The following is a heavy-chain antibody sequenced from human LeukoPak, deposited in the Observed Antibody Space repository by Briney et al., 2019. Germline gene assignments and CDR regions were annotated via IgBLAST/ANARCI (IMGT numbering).Heavy chain of an antibody. V-gene: IGHV1-2*06. CDR3: ARGISGGFDI. D-gene: IGHD2-21*01. Sequence: ASVKVSCKASGYIFTAYDLHWVRQAPGQGLEWMGRIIPNSGATNYAQNFQGRVTLTRDTSISTTYMELSRLSPDDTAVYYCARGISGGFDIWGQGTMVTVSS. CDR2: IIPNSGAT. J-gene: IGHJ3*02. CDR1: GYIFTAYD.